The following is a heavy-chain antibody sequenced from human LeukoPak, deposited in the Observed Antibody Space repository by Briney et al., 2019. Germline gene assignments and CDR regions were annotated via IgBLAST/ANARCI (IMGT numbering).Heavy chain of an antibody. J-gene: IGHJ4*02. CDR3: ASTWFGELAFDY. CDR1: GGSISSYY. D-gene: IGHD3-10*01. Sequence: PSETLSLTCTVSGGSISSYYWSWIRQPPGKGLEWVGYIYYSGSTNYNPSLKSRVTISVDTSKNQFSLKLSSVTAADTAVYYCASTWFGELAFDYWGQGALVTVSS. CDR2: IYYSGST. V-gene: IGHV4-59*08.